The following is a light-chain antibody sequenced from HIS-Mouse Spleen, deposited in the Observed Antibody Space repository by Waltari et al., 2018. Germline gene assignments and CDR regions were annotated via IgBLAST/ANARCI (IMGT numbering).Light chain of an antibody. CDR1: SSDVGGYNY. J-gene: IGLJ3*02. Sequence: QSALTQPASVSGSPGQSITISCTGTSSDVGGYNYVSWYQQHPGKAPKLMIYDVSNRPSGVSNRFSGLQAEDEADYYCSSYTSSSTWVFGGGTKLTVL. CDR2: DVS. V-gene: IGLV2-14*03. CDR3: SSYTSSSTWV.